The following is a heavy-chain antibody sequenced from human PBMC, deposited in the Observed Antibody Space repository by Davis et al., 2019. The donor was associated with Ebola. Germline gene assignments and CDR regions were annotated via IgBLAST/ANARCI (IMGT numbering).Heavy chain of an antibody. J-gene: IGHJ3*02. CDR2: IWYDGSNK. CDR3: ARGGVVVPAGDNDAFDI. D-gene: IGHD2-2*01. CDR1: GFTFSSYA. Sequence: GESLKISCAASGFTFSSYAMSWVRQAPGKGLEWVAVIWYDGSNKYYADSVKGRFTISRDNSKNTLYLQMNSLRAEDTAVYYCARGGVVVPAGDNDAFDIWGQGTMVTVSS. V-gene: IGHV3-33*08.